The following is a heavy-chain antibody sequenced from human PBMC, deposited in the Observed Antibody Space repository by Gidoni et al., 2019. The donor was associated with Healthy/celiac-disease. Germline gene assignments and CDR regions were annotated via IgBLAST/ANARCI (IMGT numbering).Heavy chain of an antibody. J-gene: IGHJ3*02. CDR2: IYTSGST. Sequence: QVQLQETGPGLVKPSETLSLTCTVAGGPISSYYWRWIRQPAGKGLVWIGRIYTSGSTNYNPSLKSRVTMSVDTSKIQFSLKLSSVTAADTAVYYCARDGDDFWSGYYKEPGAPADAFDIWGQGTMFTVSS. CDR1: GGPISSYY. D-gene: IGHD3-3*01. CDR3: ARDGDDFWSGYYKEPGAPADAFDI. V-gene: IGHV4-4*07.